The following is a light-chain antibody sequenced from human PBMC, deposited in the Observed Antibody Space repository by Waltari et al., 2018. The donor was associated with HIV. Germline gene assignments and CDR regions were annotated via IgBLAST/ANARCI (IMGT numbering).Light chain of an antibody. CDR2: QVK. CDR1: STALGTSNY. Sequence: QSALAPPDSVSGSPGHSLTIPRTGTSTALGTSNYLSWYQKHPNRAPKVIIYQVKTRPSGVSDRFSGSKSGNTASLTISGLQAEDEADYYCSSYTTSSTYVFGRGTTVSVL. V-gene: IGLV2-14*01. CDR3: SSYTTSSTYV. J-gene: IGLJ1*01.